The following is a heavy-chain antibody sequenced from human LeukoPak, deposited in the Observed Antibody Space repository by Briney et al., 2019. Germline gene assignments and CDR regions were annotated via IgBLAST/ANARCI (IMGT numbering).Heavy chain of an antibody. V-gene: IGHV4-59*08. D-gene: IGHD1-26*01. Sequence: SETLSLTCNVSGAYVDTFYWSWTRQSPGKGLEWLGYVYYSGTTSFNPSLESRVTMSVDTSKNQIYLRLRSVTAADTAVYYCAKYRPSGSAWVAFDIWGQGTTVTVSS. CDR3: AKYRPSGSAWVAFDI. CDR1: GAYVDTFY. J-gene: IGHJ3*02. CDR2: VYYSGTT.